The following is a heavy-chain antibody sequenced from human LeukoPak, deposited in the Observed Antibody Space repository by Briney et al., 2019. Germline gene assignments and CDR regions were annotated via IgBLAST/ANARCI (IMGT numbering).Heavy chain of an antibody. J-gene: IGHJ4*02. CDR1: GFTFSSYG. D-gene: IGHD4-17*01. CDR3: AKAGRDYGDFFYFDS. Sequence: PGRSLRLSCAASGFTFSSYGMHWVRQAPGKGLEWVAVISYDGSNKYYADSMKGRFTISRDNSKNTLYLQINSLRAEDTAVYYCAKAGRDYGDFFYFDSWGLGTLVTVSS. CDR2: ISYDGSNK. V-gene: IGHV3-30*18.